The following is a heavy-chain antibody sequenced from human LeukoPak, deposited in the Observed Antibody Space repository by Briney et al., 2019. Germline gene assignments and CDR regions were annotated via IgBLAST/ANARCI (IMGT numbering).Heavy chain of an antibody. Sequence: SGGSLRLSCAASGFTFSNYEMNWVRQAPGKGLEWVSYISSSGSTIYYADSVKGRFTIYRDNAKNSLYLQMNSLRAEDTAVYYCAQIYTYGSSQFDYWGQGTLVTVSS. D-gene: IGHD5-18*01. V-gene: IGHV3-48*03. J-gene: IGHJ4*02. CDR1: GFTFSNYE. CDR3: AQIYTYGSSQFDY. CDR2: ISSSGSTI.